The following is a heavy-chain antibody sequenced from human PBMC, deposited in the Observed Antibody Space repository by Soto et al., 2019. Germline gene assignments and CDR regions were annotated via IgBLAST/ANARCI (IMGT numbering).Heavy chain of an antibody. CDR1: GFTFDDYA. V-gene: IGHV3-9*01. Sequence: EVQLVESGGGLVQPGRSLRLSCAASGFTFDDYAMHWVRQVPGKGLEWVARISWSDHSVAYAGSVKGRFTISRDNAKNSLFLQMNSLRTDDTALYYCAIDIDAHGTTVTYFDSWGLGTPVTVSS. CDR2: ISWSDHSV. CDR3: AIDIDAHGTTVTYFDS. D-gene: IGHD4-17*01. J-gene: IGHJ4*02.